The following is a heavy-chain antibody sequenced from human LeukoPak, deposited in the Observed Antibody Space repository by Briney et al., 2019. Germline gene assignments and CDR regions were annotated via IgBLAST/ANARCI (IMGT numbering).Heavy chain of an antibody. CDR2: ISYDGSNK. CDR1: GFTFSSYG. D-gene: IGHD2/OR15-2a*01. Sequence: GGSLRLSCAASGFTFSSYGMHWVRQAPGKGLEWVAVISYDGSNKYYADSVKGRFTISRDNSKNTLYLQMNSLRAEDTAVYYCAKGAGNYYYGMYVWGQGTTVTVSS. V-gene: IGHV3-30*18. J-gene: IGHJ6*02. CDR3: AKGAGNYYYGMYV.